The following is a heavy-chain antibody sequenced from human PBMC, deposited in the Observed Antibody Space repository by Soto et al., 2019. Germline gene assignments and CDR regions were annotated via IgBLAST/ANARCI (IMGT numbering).Heavy chain of an antibody. D-gene: IGHD2-21*02. V-gene: IGHV3-15*01. CDR3: TTLAYCGDDCYYEWGY. CDR2: IKSKTDGGTI. J-gene: IGHJ1*01. CDR1: GFTFSKAW. Sequence: PGGSLRLSCVVSGFTFSKAWMSWVRQAPGKGLEWVGRIKSKTDGGTIDYAAPVEGRFTLSRDDSRNTLFLQMNSLKIEDTAVYYCTTLAYCGDDCYYEWGYWGQGTLVTVYS.